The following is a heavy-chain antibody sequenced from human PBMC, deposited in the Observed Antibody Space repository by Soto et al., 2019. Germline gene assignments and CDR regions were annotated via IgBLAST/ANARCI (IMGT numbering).Heavy chain of an antibody. CDR1: GFTFSSYA. CDR3: ARDGRSSSWSRPYYYYYGMDV. CDR2: ISYDGSNK. V-gene: IGHV3-30-3*01. Sequence: GGSLRLSCAASGFTFSSYAMHWVRQAPGKGLEWVAVISYDGSNKYYADSVKGRFTISRDNSKNTLYLQMNSLRAEDTAVYYCARDGRSSSWSRPYYYYYGMDVWGQGTTVTVSS. J-gene: IGHJ6*02. D-gene: IGHD6-13*01.